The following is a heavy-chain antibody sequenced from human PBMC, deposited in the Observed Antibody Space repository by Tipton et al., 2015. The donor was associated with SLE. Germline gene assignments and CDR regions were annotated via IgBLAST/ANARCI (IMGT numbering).Heavy chain of an antibody. CDR2: ISDDGRNT. CDR3: AKDWGGYCSSTSCPYYYGMDV. V-gene: IGHV3-74*01. J-gene: IGHJ6*02. D-gene: IGHD2-2*01. Sequence: SLRLSCAASGLTFSNYWMHWVRQAPGKGPVWVSHISDDGRNTNYADSVKGRFTISRDNSKNTLYLQMNSLRAEDTAVYYCAKDWGGYCSSTSCPYYYGMDVWGQGTTVTVSS. CDR1: GLTFSNYW.